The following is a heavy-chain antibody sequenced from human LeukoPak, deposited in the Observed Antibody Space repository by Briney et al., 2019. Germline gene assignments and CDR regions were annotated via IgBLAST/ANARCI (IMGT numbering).Heavy chain of an antibody. CDR2: IKEDGSKK. CDR3: ARPYYDSSGYNDY. J-gene: IGHJ4*02. V-gene: IGHV3-7*01. CDR1: GFTFSGHW. Sequence: GGSLRLSCAASGFTFSGHWMTWVRQAPGKGLEWVANIKEDGSKKNYVDSVKGRFTISRDNAKNSLYLQMNSLRAEDTAVYYCARPYYDSSGYNDYWGQGTLVTVSS. D-gene: IGHD3-22*01.